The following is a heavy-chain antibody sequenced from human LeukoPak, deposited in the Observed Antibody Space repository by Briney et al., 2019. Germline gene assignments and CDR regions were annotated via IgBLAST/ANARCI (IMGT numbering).Heavy chain of an antibody. V-gene: IGHV1-18*01. Sequence: ASVKVSCKASGYTFTSYGISWVRQAPGQGLAGMGWISAYNGNTNYAQKLQGRVTMTKDTSTSTAYMELRSLRSDDTAVYDCARVDLCGYFFIHPKIEQYFQHWGQGTLVTVSS. D-gene: IGHD2-21*01. CDR1: GYTFTSYG. CDR3: ARVDLCGYFFIHPKIEQYFQH. J-gene: IGHJ1*01. CDR2: ISAYNGNT.